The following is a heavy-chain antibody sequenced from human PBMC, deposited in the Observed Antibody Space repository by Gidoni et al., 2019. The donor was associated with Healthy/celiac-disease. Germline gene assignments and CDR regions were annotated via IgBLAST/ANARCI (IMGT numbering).Heavy chain of an antibody. CDR1: GSTFSSSA. CDR3: AKDLNLLLWFGEFYREPYGMDV. V-gene: IGHV3-23*04. Sequence: EVQLVESGGGLVQPGGSLRLSCAASGSTFSSSAMVSVSQPPGKGLEWLSAISGSGGSTYFAVSVKGRFTISRANSNTTLYLQLNGLMADDPAVYYCAKDLNLLLWFGEFYREPYGMDVWGQGTTVTVSS. J-gene: IGHJ6*02. CDR2: ISGSGGST. D-gene: IGHD3-10*01.